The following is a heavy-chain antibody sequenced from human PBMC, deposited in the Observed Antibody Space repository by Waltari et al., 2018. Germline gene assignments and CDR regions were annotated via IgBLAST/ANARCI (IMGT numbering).Heavy chain of an antibody. Sequence: VQLVQSVTEVKKPGASVTISCKASGYIFTSYALHWVRQAPGQGPEWMSMINPRDGTTTYAPNLQGRVTVTTDTSASTIYMGVSSLRSDDTALYFCARSWRSRGKRYFDLWGRGTLIIVS. D-gene: IGHD3-16*01. J-gene: IGHJ2*01. V-gene: IGHV1-46*01. CDR3: ARSWRSRGKRYFDL. CDR1: GYIFTSYA. CDR2: INPRDGTT.